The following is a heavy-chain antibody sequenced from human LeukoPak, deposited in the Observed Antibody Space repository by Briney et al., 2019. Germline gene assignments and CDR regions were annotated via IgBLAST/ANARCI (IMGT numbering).Heavy chain of an antibody. D-gene: IGHD1-26*01. J-gene: IGHJ4*02. CDR3: ARGGRSPVY. Sequence: GGSLRLSCAASGFTFSSYWMSWVRQAPGKGREWVANINQAGSENYYVDSVKGRFTISRDNAKNSLDLQMNSLRADDTAVYYCARGGRSPVYGGQGTLVTVSS. V-gene: IGHV3-7*02. CDR2: INQAGSEN. CDR1: GFTFSSYW.